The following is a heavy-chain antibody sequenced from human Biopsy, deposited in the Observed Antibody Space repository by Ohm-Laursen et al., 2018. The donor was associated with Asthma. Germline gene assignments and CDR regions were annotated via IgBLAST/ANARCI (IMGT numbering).Heavy chain of an antibody. V-gene: IGHV3-30*03. J-gene: IGHJ6*02. CDR2: IAWDGINS. CDR3: ARAGESDLVGGLDV. CDR1: GFTFSTYG. D-gene: IGHD2-21*01. Sequence: SLRLSCTDSGFTFSTYGMHWVRQAPGKGLEWVAFIAWDGINSYYADSVKGRFTISRDNSRNTLYLQKNSLRADDTAVYYCARAGESDLVGGLDVWGQGTTVIVS.